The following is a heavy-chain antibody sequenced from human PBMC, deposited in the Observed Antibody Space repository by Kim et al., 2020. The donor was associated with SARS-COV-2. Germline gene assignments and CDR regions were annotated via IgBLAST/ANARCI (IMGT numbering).Heavy chain of an antibody. V-gene: IGHV3-48*03. CDR3: ARDPGVGAAY. CDR1: GFTFSSYE. J-gene: IGHJ4*02. CDR2: ISSSGSTI. D-gene: IGHD1-26*01. Sequence: GGSLRLSCAASGFTFSSYEMNWVRQAPGKGLEWVSYISSSGSTIYYADSVKGRFTISRDNAKNSLYLQMNSLRAEDTAVYYCARDPGVGAAYWGQGTLVTVSS.